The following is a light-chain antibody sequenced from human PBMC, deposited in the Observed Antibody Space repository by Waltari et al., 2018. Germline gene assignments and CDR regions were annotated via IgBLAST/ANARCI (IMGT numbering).Light chain of an antibody. CDR3: GTWDSSLSDVV. CDR2: DKN. CDR1: NSNTAPTA. Sequence: QSVFTQPPSVSAAPVQKVTLSCPGSNSNTAPTAVSWYQQVPGTAPKLPIYDKNKRPSGIPDRFSGFKSGTSATLGITGLQTGDEAEYYCGTWDSSLSDVVFGGGTKLTVL. V-gene: IGLV1-51*01. J-gene: IGLJ3*02.